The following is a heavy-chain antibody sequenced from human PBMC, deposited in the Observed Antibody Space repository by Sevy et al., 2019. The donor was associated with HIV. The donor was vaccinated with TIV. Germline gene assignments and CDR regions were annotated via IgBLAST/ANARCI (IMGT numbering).Heavy chain of an antibody. CDR3: AKDISGASSSWSFDY. CDR2: ISHDGSNK. CDR1: GFTFSNYG. D-gene: IGHD6-19*01. V-gene: IGHV3-30*18. J-gene: IGHJ4*02. Sequence: GGSLRLSCEASGFTFSNYGMHWVRQAPGKGLEWVAIISHDGSNKYYADSVKGRFTTSRDNSKHSLYLQMNSLRPEDKGVYYCAKDISGASSSWSFDYWGQGTLVTVSS.